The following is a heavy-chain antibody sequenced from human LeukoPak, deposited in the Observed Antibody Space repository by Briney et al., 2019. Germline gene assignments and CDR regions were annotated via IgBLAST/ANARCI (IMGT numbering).Heavy chain of an antibody. CDR2: IKQDGSEK. J-gene: IGHJ4*02. D-gene: IGHD3-22*01. Sequence: GGSLRLSCAASGFTFSSYWMSWVRQAPGKGLEWVANIKQDGSEKFYVDSVKGRFTISRDNAKNSLYLQMNSLRAEETAVYYCARSGWLSPPFDYWGQGPLVTVSS. CDR3: ARSGWLSPPFDY. CDR1: GFTFSSYW. V-gene: IGHV3-7*04.